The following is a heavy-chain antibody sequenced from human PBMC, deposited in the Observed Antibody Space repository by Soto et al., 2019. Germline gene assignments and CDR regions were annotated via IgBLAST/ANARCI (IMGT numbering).Heavy chain of an antibody. Sequence: SVKVSCKASGGTFSSYAISWVRQAPGQGLEWMGGIIPIFGTANYAQKFQGRVTITADESTSTAYMELSSLRSEDTAVYYCARGTLRRGYSYGTTRLFDYWGQGTLVTVSS. V-gene: IGHV1-69*13. J-gene: IGHJ4*02. CDR3: ARGTLRRGYSYGTTRLFDY. CDR1: GGTFSSYA. CDR2: IIPIFGTA. D-gene: IGHD5-18*01.